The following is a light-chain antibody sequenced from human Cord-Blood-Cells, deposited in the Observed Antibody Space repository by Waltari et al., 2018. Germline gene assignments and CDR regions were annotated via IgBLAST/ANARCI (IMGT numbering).Light chain of an antibody. Sequence: QSALTQPPSASGSPRQSVTISSTGTSTDVGRYNHVSWYQQHTGKPPKLMIYEVSKRPSGVPDRFSGSKSGNTASLTVSGLQAEDDADYYCSSYAGSNNWVFGGGTKLTVL. V-gene: IGLV2-8*01. CDR1: STDVGRYNH. CDR2: EVS. J-gene: IGLJ3*02. CDR3: SSYAGSNNWV.